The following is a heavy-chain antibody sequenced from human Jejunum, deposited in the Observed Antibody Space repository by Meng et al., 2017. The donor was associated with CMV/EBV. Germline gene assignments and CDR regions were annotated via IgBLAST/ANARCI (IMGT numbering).Heavy chain of an antibody. D-gene: IGHD3/OR15-3a*01. CDR1: FSCSKYG. CDR2: IRYDGGKE. V-gene: IGHV3-30*02. CDR3: AKDPHDFWTTYYLGS. J-gene: IGHJ4*02. Sequence: FSCSKYGIHWVRQAPGKGLEWVAFIRYDGGKEYYADSVKGRFSISRDNSKETLFLQMNGLRAEDTAVYYCAKDPHDFWTTYYLGSWGQGTLVTVSS.